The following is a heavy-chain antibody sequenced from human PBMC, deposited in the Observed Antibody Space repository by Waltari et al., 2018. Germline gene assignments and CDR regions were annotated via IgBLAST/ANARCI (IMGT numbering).Heavy chain of an antibody. CDR3: ARDRRTGPIDY. CDR1: GGSISSGSYY. CDR2: IYTSGST. J-gene: IGHJ4*02. D-gene: IGHD7-27*01. V-gene: IGHV4-61*09. Sequence: QVQLQESGPGLVKPSQTLSLTCTVSGGSISSGSYYWSWIRQPAGKGLEWIGYIYTSGSTNYNPSLKSRVTRSVDTSKNQFSLKLSSVTAADTAVYYCARDRRTGPIDYWGQGTLVTVSS.